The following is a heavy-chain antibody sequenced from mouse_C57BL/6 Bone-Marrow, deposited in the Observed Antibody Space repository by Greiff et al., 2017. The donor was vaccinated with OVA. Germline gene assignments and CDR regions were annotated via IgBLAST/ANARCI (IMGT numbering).Heavy chain of an antibody. CDR1: GYAFSSYW. V-gene: IGHV1-80*01. J-gene: IGHJ3*01. Sequence: QVQLKESGAELVKPGASVKISCKASGYAFSSYWMNWVKQRPGKGLEWIGQIYPGDGDTNYNGKFKGKATLTADKSSSTAYMQLSSLTSEDSAVYFCARRGLRQGAWFAYWGQGTLVTVSA. D-gene: IGHD2-4*01. CDR2: IYPGDGDT. CDR3: ARRGLRQGAWFAY.